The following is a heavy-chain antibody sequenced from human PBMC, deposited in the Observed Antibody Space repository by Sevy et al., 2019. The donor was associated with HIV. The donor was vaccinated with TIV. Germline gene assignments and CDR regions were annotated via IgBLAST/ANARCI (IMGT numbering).Heavy chain of an antibody. V-gene: IGHV3-30*04. Sequence: GGSLRLSCAASGFTFSSYAMHWVRQAPGKGLEWVAVISYDGSNKYYEDSVKGRFTISRDNSKNTLYLQMNSLRAEDTAVYYWARDTNCSRTSCYKGGFDYWGQGTLVTVSS. CDR1: GFTFSSYA. J-gene: IGHJ4*02. D-gene: IGHD2-2*02. CDR3: ARDTNCSRTSCYKGGFDY. CDR2: ISYDGSNK.